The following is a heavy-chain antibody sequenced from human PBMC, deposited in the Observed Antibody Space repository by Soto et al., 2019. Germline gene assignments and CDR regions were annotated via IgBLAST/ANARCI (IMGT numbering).Heavy chain of an antibody. D-gene: IGHD2-15*01. Sequence: EVQLLESGGGLVQPGGSLRLSCAASGFTFSSYAMSWVRQAPGKGQEWVSTISGSGGGIYYADSVKGRFTISRDNSKNTLDLQMNSLRAEDTALYYCAKRNLVVRPPFDYWGQGTLVTVSS. V-gene: IGHV3-23*01. J-gene: IGHJ4*02. CDR3: AKRNLVVRPPFDY. CDR1: GFTFSSYA. CDR2: ISGSGGGI.